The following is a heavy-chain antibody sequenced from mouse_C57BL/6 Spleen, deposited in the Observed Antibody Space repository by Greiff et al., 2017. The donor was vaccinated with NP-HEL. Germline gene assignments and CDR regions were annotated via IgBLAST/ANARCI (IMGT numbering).Heavy chain of an antibody. D-gene: IGHD2-3*01. Sequence: VQLKESGAELVRPGASVKLSCTASGFNIKDDYMHWVKQRPEQGLEWIGWIDPENGDTEYASKFQGKATITADTSSNTAYLQLSSLTSEDTAVYYCTTVSSILCAYWGQGTLVTVSA. J-gene: IGHJ3*01. CDR3: TTVSSILCAY. CDR2: IDPENGDT. CDR1: GFNIKDDY. V-gene: IGHV14-4*01.